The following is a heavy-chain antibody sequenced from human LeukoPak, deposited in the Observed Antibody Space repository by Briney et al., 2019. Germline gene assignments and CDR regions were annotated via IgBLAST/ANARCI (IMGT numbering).Heavy chain of an antibody. CDR3: ARESGSYLWRSWLNP. J-gene: IGHJ5*02. D-gene: IGHD3-16*01. CDR2: IYHSGSA. CDR1: GGSINSYY. V-gene: IGHV4-59*01. Sequence: SETLSLTCTVSGGSINSYYWSWIRQPPGKGLEWIGYIYHSGSANYKPSLKSRVTISVDTSKNQFSLKLSSVTAADTAVYYCARESGSYLWRSWLNPWGQGTLVTVSS.